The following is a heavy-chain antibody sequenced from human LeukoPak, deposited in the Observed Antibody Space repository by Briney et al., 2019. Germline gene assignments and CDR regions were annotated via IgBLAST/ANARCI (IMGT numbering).Heavy chain of an antibody. Sequence: GRSLRLSCAASEFTFSSYAMHWVRQAPGKGLEWVAFISYDGSNKYYADSVKGRFTISRDNSKNTLYLQMNSLRAEDTAVYYCARGGHSALPTPGYYWGQGTLVTVSS. D-gene: IGHD6-13*01. CDR1: EFTFSSYA. J-gene: IGHJ4*02. V-gene: IGHV3-30-3*01. CDR2: ISYDGSNK. CDR3: ARGGHSALPTPGYY.